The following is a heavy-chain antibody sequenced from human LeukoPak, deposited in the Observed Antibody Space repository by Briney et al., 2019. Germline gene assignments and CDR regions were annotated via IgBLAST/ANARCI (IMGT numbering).Heavy chain of an antibody. V-gene: IGHV1-3*01. CDR2: INAGNGNT. D-gene: IGHD6-13*01. Sequence: ASVKVSCKASGYTFTSYAIHWVRQAPGQRLEWMGWINAGNGNTKYSQKFQGRVTITADESTSTAYMELSSLRSEDTAVYYCARDRGDGYSSSYDAFDIWGQGTMVTVSS. J-gene: IGHJ3*02. CDR3: ARDRGDGYSSSYDAFDI. CDR1: GYTFTSYA.